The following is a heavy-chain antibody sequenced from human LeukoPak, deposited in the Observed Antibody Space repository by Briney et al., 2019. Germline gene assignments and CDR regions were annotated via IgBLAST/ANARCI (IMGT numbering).Heavy chain of an antibody. J-gene: IGHJ4*02. V-gene: IGHV3-11*01. CDR2: ISSSGSTI. CDR1: GFPFSDYY. D-gene: IGHD6-19*01. CDR3: ARNRIAVAGLFDY. Sequence: PGGSLRLSCAASGFPFSDYYMSWIRQAPGKGLEWVSYISSSGSTIYYADSVKGRFTISRDNAKNSLYLQMNSLRAEDTAVYYCARNRIAVAGLFDYWGQGTLVTVSS.